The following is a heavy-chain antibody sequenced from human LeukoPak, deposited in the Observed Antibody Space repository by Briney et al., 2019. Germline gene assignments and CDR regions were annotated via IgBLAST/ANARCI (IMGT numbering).Heavy chain of an antibody. CDR2: INHSGST. D-gene: IGHD3-22*01. Sequence: PSETLSLTCAVYGGSFSGYYWSWIRQPPGKGLEWIGEINHSGSTNYNPSLKSRVTISVDTSKNQFSLKLSSVTAADTAVYYCARPTYYYDSSGYSEAPFDIWGRGTMVTVSS. V-gene: IGHV4-34*01. CDR3: ARPTYYYDSSGYSEAPFDI. J-gene: IGHJ3*02. CDR1: GGSFSGYY.